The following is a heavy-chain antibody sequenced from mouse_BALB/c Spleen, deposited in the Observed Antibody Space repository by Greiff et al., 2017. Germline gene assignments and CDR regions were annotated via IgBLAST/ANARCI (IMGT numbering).Heavy chain of an antibody. J-gene: IGHJ3*01. CDR1: GFSLTSYG. Sequence: QVQLQQSGPGLVAPSQSLSITCTVSGFSLTSYGVHWVRQPPGKGLEWLGVIWAGGSTNYNSALMSRLSISKDNSKSQVFLKMNSLQTDDTAMYYCARENYGSSYVFAYWGQGTLVTVSA. CDR3: ARENYGSSYVFAY. CDR2: IWAGGST. V-gene: IGHV2-9*02. D-gene: IGHD1-1*01.